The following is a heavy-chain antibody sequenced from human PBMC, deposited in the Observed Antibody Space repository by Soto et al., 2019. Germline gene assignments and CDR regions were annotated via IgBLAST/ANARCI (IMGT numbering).Heavy chain of an antibody. CDR2: ISGSDSGGST. CDR1: GFTFSSYA. CDR3: AKVRVGIDVDFDY. J-gene: IGHJ4*02. D-gene: IGHD2-21*01. V-gene: IGHV3-23*01. Sequence: GGSLRLSCAASGFTFSSYAMSWVRQAPGKGLEWVSAISGSDSGGSTFYADSVKGRFTISRDDSKNTLYLQMSSLRAEDTAMYYCAKVRVGIDVDFDYWGQGALVTVS.